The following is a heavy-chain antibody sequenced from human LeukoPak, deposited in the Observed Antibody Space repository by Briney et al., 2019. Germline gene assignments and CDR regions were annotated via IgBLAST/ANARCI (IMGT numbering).Heavy chain of an antibody. D-gene: IGHD3-10*02. CDR1: GFTVSTYG. CDR3: AELGITMIGGV. CDR2: IGYDGTKK. J-gene: IGHJ6*04. Sequence: PGGSLRLSCAASGFTVSTYGMHWVRQAPGKGLEWVAFIGYDGTKKYYADSVKGRFTISRDTSKNSLYLQMNSLRAEDTAVYYCAELGITMIGGVWGKGTTVTISS. V-gene: IGHV3-30*02.